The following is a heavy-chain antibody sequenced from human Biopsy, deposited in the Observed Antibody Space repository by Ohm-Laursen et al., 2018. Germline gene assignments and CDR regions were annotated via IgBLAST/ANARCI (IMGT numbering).Heavy chain of an antibody. D-gene: IGHD2/OR15-2a*01. V-gene: IGHV4-59*01. J-gene: IGHJ6*02. CDR2: IYYSGST. CDR3: ARATNSTGWLYYYFYGMDV. CDR1: GGSISSDY. Sequence: SETLSLTCTVSGGSISSDYWSWIRQTPGKGLEWLGYIYYSGSTNYNPSLKSRVTISVDTSKNQFSLRLNSVTAADTAVYYCARATNSTGWLYYYFYGMDVWGQGTTVTVSS.